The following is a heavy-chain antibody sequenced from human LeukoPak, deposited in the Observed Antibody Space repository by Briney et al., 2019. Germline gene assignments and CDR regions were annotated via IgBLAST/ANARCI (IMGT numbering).Heavy chain of an antibody. CDR2: IYYSGST. CDR3: ARDEMEWLFED. J-gene: IGHJ4*02. D-gene: IGHD3-3*01. CDR1: GGSISNYY. Sequence: SETLSLTCTVSGGSISNYYWTWIRQPPGKGLEWIGYIYYSGSTYYNPSLKSRVTISVDTSKNQFSLKLSSVTAADTAVYYCARDEMEWLFEDWGQGTLVTVSS. V-gene: IGHV4-59*12.